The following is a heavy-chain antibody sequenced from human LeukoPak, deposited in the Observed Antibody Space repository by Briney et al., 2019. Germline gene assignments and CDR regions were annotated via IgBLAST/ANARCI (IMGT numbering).Heavy chain of an antibody. Sequence: SETLSLTCTVSGGSISSYYWSWIRQPAGKGLEWIGRIYTSGSTNYNPSLKSRVTMSVDTSKNQFSLKLSSVTAADTAVYYCARGLVGSTMVRGVIITYYYMDVWGKGTTVTISS. D-gene: IGHD3-10*01. J-gene: IGHJ6*03. CDR1: GGSISSYY. CDR3: ARGLVGSTMVRGVIITYYYMDV. CDR2: IYTSGST. V-gene: IGHV4-4*07.